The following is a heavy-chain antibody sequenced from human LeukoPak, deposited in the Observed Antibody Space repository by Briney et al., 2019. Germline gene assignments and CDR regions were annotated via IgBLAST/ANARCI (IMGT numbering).Heavy chain of an antibody. CDR2: INHSGST. CDR3: ARMSSSSAYYYYGMDV. D-gene: IGHD6-6*01. CDR1: GGSFSAYY. J-gene: IGHJ6*02. V-gene: IGHV4-34*01. Sequence: SETLSLTCAVYGGSFSAYYWSWIRQPPGKGLEWIGEINHSGSTNYNPSLKSRVTISVDTSKNQFSLKLSSVTAADTAVYYCARMSSSSAYYYYGMDVRGQGTTVTVSS.